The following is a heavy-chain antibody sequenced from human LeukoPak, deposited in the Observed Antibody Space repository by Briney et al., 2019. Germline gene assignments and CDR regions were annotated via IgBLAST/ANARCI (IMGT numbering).Heavy chain of an antibody. CDR2: IRYDGSNK. CDR3: ARMNYVSSGWGAPFDS. CDR1: GFTFSSYG. J-gene: IGHJ4*02. V-gene: IGHV3-30*02. D-gene: IGHD1-7*01. Sequence: GGFLRLSCAASGFTFSSYGMHWVRQAPGKGLEWVAFIRYDGSNKYYADSVKGRFTISRDNAKNSLYLQMNSLRAEDTAVYYCARMNYVSSGWGAPFDSWGQGTLVTVSS.